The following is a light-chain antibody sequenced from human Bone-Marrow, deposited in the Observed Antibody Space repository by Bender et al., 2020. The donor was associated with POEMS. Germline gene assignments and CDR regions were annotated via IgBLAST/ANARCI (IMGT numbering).Light chain of an antibody. Sequence: SYVLSQSRSLSVAPGQTATITCGANNIGSRSVHWYRQKPGQAPVLVIYYDRDRASGIPERFSGSNSGNTATLTISRVEAGDEADYFCQVWDSDNDPPVVFGGGTTLTVL. J-gene: IGLJ2*01. V-gene: IGLV3-21*04. CDR2: YDR. CDR1: NIGSRS. CDR3: QVWDSDNDPPVV.